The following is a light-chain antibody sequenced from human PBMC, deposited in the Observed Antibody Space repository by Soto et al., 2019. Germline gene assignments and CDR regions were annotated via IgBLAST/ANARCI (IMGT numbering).Light chain of an antibody. V-gene: IGLV2-8*01. CDR1: SGDVGAYNF. CDR3: SSYAGNYVV. Sequence: QSALTQPPSASGSPGQSLTISCTGTSGDVGAYNFVSWYQQHPGKAPKLIISEVTKRPSGVPDRFSGSKSGNTASLTVSGLQAEDEAAYYCSSYAGNYVVFGGGTKLTVL. CDR2: EVT. J-gene: IGLJ2*01.